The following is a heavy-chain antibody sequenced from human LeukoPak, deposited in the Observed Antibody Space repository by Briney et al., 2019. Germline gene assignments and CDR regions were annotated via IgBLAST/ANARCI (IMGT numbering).Heavy chain of an antibody. V-gene: IGHV1-8*01. D-gene: IGHD5-18*01. J-gene: IGHJ4*02. Sequence: ASVKVSCKASGYTFTSYDINWVRQATGQGLEWMGWMNPNSGNTGYAQKFQGRVTMTRNTSISTAYMELSSLRSEDTAVYYCARGIQLWYNFDYWGQGTLVTVSS. CDR1: GYTFTSYD. CDR3: ARGIQLWYNFDY. CDR2: MNPNSGNT.